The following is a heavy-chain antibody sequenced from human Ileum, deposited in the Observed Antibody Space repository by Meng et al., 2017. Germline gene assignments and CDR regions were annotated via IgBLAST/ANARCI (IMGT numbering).Heavy chain of an antibody. D-gene: IGHD4-23*01. V-gene: IGHV1-18*01. CDR1: GYIFTRYG. Sequence: QVQLVQSGAEVKKPGASVKGSCKASGYIFTRYGIGWVRQAPGQGLEWMRWISAYSGNTKYAQKLQGRVTMTTDTSTSTAYMELRNLRSDDTAVYYCARDTVGTTLGDYWGQGTLVTVSS. CDR3: ARDTVGTTLGDY. CDR2: ISAYSGNT. J-gene: IGHJ4*02.